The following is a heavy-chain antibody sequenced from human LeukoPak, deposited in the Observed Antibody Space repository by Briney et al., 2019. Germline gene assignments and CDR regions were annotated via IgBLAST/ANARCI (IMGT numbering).Heavy chain of an antibody. CDR1: SASINSSPYF. D-gene: IGHD4-17*01. CDR3: ARWERTVTTYSHYYYYYMDV. Sequence: SETLSFTCSVSSASINSSPYFWAWIRQPPGKGLEWIGEINHSGRTNYNPSLTSRVTISVDTSKNQFSLKLSSVTAADTAVYYCARWERTVTTYSHYYYYYMDVWGKGTTVTVSS. V-gene: IGHV4-39*07. CDR2: INHSGRT. J-gene: IGHJ6*03.